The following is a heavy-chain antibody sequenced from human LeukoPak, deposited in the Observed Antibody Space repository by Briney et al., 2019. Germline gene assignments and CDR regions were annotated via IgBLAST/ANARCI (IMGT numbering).Heavy chain of an antibody. V-gene: IGHV4-59*01. CDR1: GGSISSYY. CDR2: IYYSGST. J-gene: IGHJ4*02. Sequence: SETLSLTCTVSGGSISSYYWSWIRQPPGKGLEWIGYIYYSGSTNYNPSLKSRVTISVDTSKNQFSLKLSSVTAADTAAYYCARGDVKVDYWGQGTLVTVSS. CDR3: ARGDVKVDY.